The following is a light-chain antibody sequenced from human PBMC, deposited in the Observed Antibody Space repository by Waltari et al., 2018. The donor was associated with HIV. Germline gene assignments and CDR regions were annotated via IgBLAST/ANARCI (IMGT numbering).Light chain of an antibody. CDR3: AAWDDSRVV. CDR2: GNN. V-gene: IGLV1-47*01. CDR1: SPNTGSNC. Sequence: HSVLTQPPSASGTPAQRVPISCSGRSPNTGSNCIYWDQQLPGTAPKLLIYGNNQRPSGVPDRFSGSKSGTSASLAISGLRSEDEAAYYCAAWDDSRVVFGGGTKLTVL. J-gene: IGLJ2*01.